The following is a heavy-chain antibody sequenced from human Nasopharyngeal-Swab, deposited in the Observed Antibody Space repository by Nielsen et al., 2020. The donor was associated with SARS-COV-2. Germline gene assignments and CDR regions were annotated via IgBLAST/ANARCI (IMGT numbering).Heavy chain of an antibody. J-gene: IGHJ4*02. CDR2: LSYGGKT. CDR1: GDSITSSHYY. V-gene: IGHV4-39*01. D-gene: IGHD6-13*01. Sequence: SETLSLTCTVSGDSITSSHYYWAWIRQSPGVGLEWIGSLSYGGKTYSNPYLKSRFTISVDTSNSQFSLRLGSVTAADTAVYFCAALAAGGSRCFDNWGLGTLVTVSS. CDR3: AALAAGGSRCFDN.